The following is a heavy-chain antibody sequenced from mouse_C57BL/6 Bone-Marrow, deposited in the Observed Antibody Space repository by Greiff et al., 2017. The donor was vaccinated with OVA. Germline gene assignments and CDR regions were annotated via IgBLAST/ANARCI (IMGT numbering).Heavy chain of an antibody. CDR2: INPNNGGT. CDR1: GYTFTDYN. J-gene: IGHJ3*01. CDR3: ARLRYYGSSHVTFAY. D-gene: IGHD1-1*01. Sequence: VQLQQSGPELVKPGASVKIPCKASGYTFTDYNMDWVKQSHGKSLEWIGDINPNNGGTIYNQKFKGKATLTVDKSSSTAYMELRSLTSEDTAVYYCARLRYYGSSHVTFAYWGQGTLVTVSA. V-gene: IGHV1-18*01.